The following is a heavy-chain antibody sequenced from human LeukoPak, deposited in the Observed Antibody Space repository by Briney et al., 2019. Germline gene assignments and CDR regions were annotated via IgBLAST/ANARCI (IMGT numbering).Heavy chain of an antibody. V-gene: IGHV4-38-2*01. D-gene: IGHD3-3*01. J-gene: IGHJ3*02. CDR1: GYSISSGYY. Sequence: SETLSLTCAVSGYSISSGYYWGWIRQPPGKGLEWIGSIYHSGSTYYNPSLKSRVTISVDTSKNQFSLKLSSVTAADTAVYYCARGSGVVIIEGFVAFDIWGQGTMVTVSS. CDR3: ARGSGVVIIEGFVAFDI. CDR2: IYHSGST.